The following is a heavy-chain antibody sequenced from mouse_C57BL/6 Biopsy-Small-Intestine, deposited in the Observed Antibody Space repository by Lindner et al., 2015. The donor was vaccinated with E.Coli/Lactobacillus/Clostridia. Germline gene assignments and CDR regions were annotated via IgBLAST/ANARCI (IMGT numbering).Heavy chain of an antibody. V-gene: IGHV1-19*01. Sequence: VQLQESGPELVKPGASVKISCKASGYAFSSSWMNWVKQSHGKSLEWIGVINPYNGGTSYNQKFKGKATLTVDKSSSTAYMEPNSLTSEDSAVYYCLYGSSWYFDVWGTGTTVTVSS. J-gene: IGHJ1*03. CDR3: LYGSSWYFDV. CDR1: GYAFSSSW. CDR2: INPYNGGT. D-gene: IGHD1-1*01.